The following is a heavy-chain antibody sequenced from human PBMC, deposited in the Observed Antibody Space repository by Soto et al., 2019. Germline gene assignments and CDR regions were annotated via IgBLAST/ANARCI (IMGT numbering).Heavy chain of an antibody. Sequence: GGSLRLSCTASGFAFSSYAMNWVRQAPGKGLEWVSGIVDTGGRTFYADSVKGRFTISRDNSKNTLYLQMNSLRAEDTAVYYCEKDGEKWLLHYYYGMDVWGQGTTVTVSS. CDR3: EKDGEKWLLHYYYGMDV. V-gene: IGHV3-23*01. J-gene: IGHJ6*02. CDR1: GFAFSSYA. D-gene: IGHD6-19*01. CDR2: IVDTGGRT.